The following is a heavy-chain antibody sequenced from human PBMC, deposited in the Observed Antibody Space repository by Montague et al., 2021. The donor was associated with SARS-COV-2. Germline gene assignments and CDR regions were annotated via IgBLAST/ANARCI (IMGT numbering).Heavy chain of an antibody. CDR1: GGSISNSHYY. CDR2: IYYSGST. CDR3: ARGIFTIPFIPAHYYMDV. V-gene: IGHV4-61*05. J-gene: IGHJ6*03. Sequence: SETLSLTCTVSGGSISNSHYYCAWIRQPPGKGLEWIGYIYYSGSTNYNPSLKSRVTISVDTSKNQFSLKLSSVTAADTAVYYCARGIFTIPFIPAHYYMDVWGKGTTVTVSS. D-gene: IGHD3-3*01.